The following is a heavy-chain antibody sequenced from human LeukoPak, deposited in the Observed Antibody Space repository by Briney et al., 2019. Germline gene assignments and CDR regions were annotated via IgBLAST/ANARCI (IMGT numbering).Heavy chain of an antibody. D-gene: IGHD2-15*01. CDR1: GGSFSGYY. CDR2: INHSGST. Sequence: SETLSLTCAVYGGSFSGYYWSWFRQPPGKGLEWIGEINHSGSTNYNPSLKSRVTISVDTSKNQFSLKLSSVTAADTAVYYCARGRIYCSGGSCYSGYFDYWGQGTLVTVSS. V-gene: IGHV4-34*01. CDR3: ARGRIYCSGGSCYSGYFDY. J-gene: IGHJ4*02.